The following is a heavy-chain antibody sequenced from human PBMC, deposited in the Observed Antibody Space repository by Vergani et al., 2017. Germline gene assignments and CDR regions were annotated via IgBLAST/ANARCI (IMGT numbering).Heavy chain of an antibody. Sequence: QVQLVESGGGVVQPGRSLRLSCAASGFTFSSYAMHWVRQAPGKGLEWVAVISYDGSNKYYADSVKGRFTISRDNSKNTLYLQMNSLRSEDTALYYCAKAASTPHEGDVSWGQGTLVIVSS. CDR2: ISYDGSNK. CDR1: GFTFSSYA. J-gene: IGHJ5*02. CDR3: AKAASTPHEGDVS. D-gene: IGHD2-21*01. V-gene: IGHV3-30-3*01.